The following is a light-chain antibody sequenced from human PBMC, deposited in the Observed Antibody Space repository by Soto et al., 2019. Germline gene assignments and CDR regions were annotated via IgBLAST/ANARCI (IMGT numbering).Light chain of an antibody. J-gene: IGKJ4*01. Sequence: DIPMTQSPSSLSASVGDRVTITCRASQSISSYLNWYQQKPGKAPKLLIYAASSLQSGVPSRFSGGGSGTDFTLTISSLQPEDFATYYCQQSYSTLPLTFGGGTKVEIK. CDR2: AAS. CDR3: QQSYSTLPLT. V-gene: IGKV1-39*01. CDR1: QSISSY.